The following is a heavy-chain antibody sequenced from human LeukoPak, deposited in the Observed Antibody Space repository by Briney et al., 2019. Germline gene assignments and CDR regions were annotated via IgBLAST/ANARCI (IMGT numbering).Heavy chain of an antibody. Sequence: SETLSLTCAVYGGSFSGYYWSWIRQPPGKGLEWIGEINHSGSTNYNPSLKSRVTISVDTSKNQFSLKLSSVTAADTAVYYCARRVRKGYCSGGSCLNWFDPWGQGTLVTVSS. CDR1: GGSFSGYY. D-gene: IGHD2-15*01. V-gene: IGHV4-34*01. CDR2: INHSGST. J-gene: IGHJ5*02. CDR3: ARRVRKGYCSGGSCLNWFDP.